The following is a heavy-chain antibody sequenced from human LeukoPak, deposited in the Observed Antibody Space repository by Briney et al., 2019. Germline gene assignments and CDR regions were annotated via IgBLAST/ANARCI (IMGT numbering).Heavy chain of an antibody. D-gene: IGHD3-22*01. J-gene: IGHJ6*02. CDR3: ARVPPYYDSSGYYRGYYYYGMDV. CDR2: MNPNSGST. Sequence: GASVKVSCKASGYTFTSYDINWVRQATGQGLEWMGGMNPNSGSTGYAQKFQGRVTMTRNTSISTAYMELSSLRSEDTAVYYCARVPPYYDSSGYYRGYYYYGMDVWGQGTTVTVSS. V-gene: IGHV1-8*01. CDR1: GYTFTSYD.